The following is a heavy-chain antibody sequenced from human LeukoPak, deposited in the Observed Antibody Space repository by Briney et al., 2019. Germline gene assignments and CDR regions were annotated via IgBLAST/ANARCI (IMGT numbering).Heavy chain of an antibody. D-gene: IGHD6-13*01. CDR2: ISAYNGNT. CDR3: ARDDSSSWTRQGDAFDI. V-gene: IGHV1-18*01. Sequence: ASVKVSCKASGYTFTSYGISWVRQAPGQGLEWMGWISAYNGNTNYAQKLQGRVTMTTDTSTSTAYMELRSLRSDDTAVYYCARDDSSSWTRQGDAFDIWGQGTMVTVSS. J-gene: IGHJ3*02. CDR1: GYTFTSYG.